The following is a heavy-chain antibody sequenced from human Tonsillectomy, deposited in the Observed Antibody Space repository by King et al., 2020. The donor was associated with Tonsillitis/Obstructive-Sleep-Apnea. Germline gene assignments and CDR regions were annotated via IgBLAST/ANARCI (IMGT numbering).Heavy chain of an antibody. CDR2: ISYDGSNK. V-gene: IGHV3-30*04. J-gene: IGHJ5*02. CDR1: GFTFSSYA. Sequence: VQLVESGGGVVQPGRSLRLSCAASGFTFSSYAMHWVRQAPGKGLEWVAVISYDGSNKYYADSVKGRFTISRDNSKNTPYLQMNSLRAEDTAVYYCARDPESWFDPWGQGTLVTVSS. CDR3: ARDPESWFDP.